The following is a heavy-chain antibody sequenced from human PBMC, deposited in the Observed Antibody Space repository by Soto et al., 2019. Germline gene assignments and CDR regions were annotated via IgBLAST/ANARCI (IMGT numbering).Heavy chain of an antibody. D-gene: IGHD2-2*01. CDR3: ANGLGYCSSTSCDVGFDY. CDR2: IRGSSST. Sequence: GGSLRLSCAASGFTFSSYAMSWVRQAPGKGLEWVSAIRGSSSTYYADSVKGRFTISRDNSKNTLYLQMNSLRAEDTAVYYCANGLGYCSSTSCDVGFDYWGLGTLVTVSS. J-gene: IGHJ4*02. V-gene: IGHV3-23*01. CDR1: GFTFSSYA.